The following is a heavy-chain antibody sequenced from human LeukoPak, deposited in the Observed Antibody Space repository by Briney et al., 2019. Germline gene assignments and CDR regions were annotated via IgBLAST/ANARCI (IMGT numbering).Heavy chain of an antibody. V-gene: IGHV3-43*02. Sequence: PGGSLRLSCVGSGFTFDDVAMHWVRQAPGKGLEWVSLISGDGGNTYYTDSVRGRFTISRDNSKNSLYLQMNSLRPEDTALYYCAKVQKVLLVYVTTFDYWGQGTLVTVSS. J-gene: IGHJ4*02. CDR1: GFTFDDVA. CDR3: AKVQKVLLVYVTTFDY. CDR2: ISGDGGNT. D-gene: IGHD2-8*01.